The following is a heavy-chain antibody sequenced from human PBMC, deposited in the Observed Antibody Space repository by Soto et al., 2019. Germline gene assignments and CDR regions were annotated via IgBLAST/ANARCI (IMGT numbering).Heavy chain of an antibody. D-gene: IGHD2-2*01. J-gene: IGHJ3*02. CDR3: ARQYCSSTSCYVAFDI. CDR1: GGSISSYY. CDR2: IYYSGST. V-gene: IGHV4-59*08. Sequence: PSETLSLTCTVSGGSISSYYWSWIRQPPGKGLEWIGYIYYSGSTNYNPSLKSRVTISVDTSKNQFSLKLSSVTAADTAVYYCARQYCSSTSCYVAFDIWGQGTMVTVSS.